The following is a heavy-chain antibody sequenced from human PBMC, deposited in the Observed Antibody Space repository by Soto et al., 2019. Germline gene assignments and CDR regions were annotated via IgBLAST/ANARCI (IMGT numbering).Heavy chain of an antibody. J-gene: IGHJ3*02. V-gene: IGHV3-9*01. CDR3: AKVVRDSRGYYAFDI. CDR1: GFTFDDYA. Sequence: EVQLVESGGGLVQPGRSLRLSCAASGFTFDDYAMHWVRQAPGKGLEWVSGISWNSGSIGYADSVKGRFTISRDNAKNSLYLQMNSLRAEDTALYYCAKVVRDSRGYYAFDIWGQGTMVTVSS. D-gene: IGHD3-22*01. CDR2: ISWNSGSI.